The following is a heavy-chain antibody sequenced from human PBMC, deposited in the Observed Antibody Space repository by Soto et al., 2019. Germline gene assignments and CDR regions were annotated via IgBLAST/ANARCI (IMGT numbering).Heavy chain of an antibody. D-gene: IGHD6-13*01. CDR1: GYTFTSYD. V-gene: IGHV1-8*01. Sequence: QVQLVQSGAEVKKPGASVKVSCKASGYTFTSYDINWVRQATGQGLEWMGWMNPNSGNTGYAQKFQGRVTMTRNNSLSTVYMELGSLRAWERAVYARASLIPAAGTGWFVHGGQGTRFTVSS. CDR2: MNPNSGNT. J-gene: IGHJ5*02. CDR3: ASLIPAAGTGWFVH.